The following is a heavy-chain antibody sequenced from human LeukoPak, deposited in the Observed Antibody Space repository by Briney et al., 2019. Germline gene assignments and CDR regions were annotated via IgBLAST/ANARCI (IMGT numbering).Heavy chain of an antibody. CDR1: GGSFRGHG. V-gene: IGHV1-69*05. Sequence: SVKVSCKASGGSFRGHGISWVRQAPGQGPQWMGGIIPVFHTTNYAQEFQGRVTLIIDESTSMAYMELSSLRSDDTAMYFCARARSTVLNDAYDIWGQGTMVTVSS. CDR2: IIPVFHTT. J-gene: IGHJ3*02. CDR3: ARARSTVLNDAYDI. D-gene: IGHD2-2*01.